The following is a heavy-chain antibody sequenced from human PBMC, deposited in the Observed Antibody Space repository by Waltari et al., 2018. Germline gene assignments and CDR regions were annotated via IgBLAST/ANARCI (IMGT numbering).Heavy chain of an antibody. V-gene: IGHV3-43*01. CDR3: AKPVTTWGFHY. CDR1: GFTFDDYT. Sequence: EVQLVESGGVVVQPGGSLRLSCAASGFTFDDYTMHWVRQAPGSVLEWVSLISCDVGSTYYADSLKGRFTISRDNSKNSLYLQMNSLRTEGTALYYCAKPVTTWGFHYWGQGTLVTVSS. J-gene: IGHJ4*02. CDR2: ISCDVGST. D-gene: IGHD4-17*01.